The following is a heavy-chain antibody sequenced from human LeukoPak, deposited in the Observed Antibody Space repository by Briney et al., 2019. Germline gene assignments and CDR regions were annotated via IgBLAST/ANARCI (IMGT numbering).Heavy chain of an antibody. CDR2: IYTSGST. CDR1: GGSTSSYY. Sequence: PSETLSLTCTFSGGSTSSYYWSWIRQPAGKGLEWIGRIYTSGSTNYNPSLKSRVTISVDKSKNQFSLKLSSVTAADTAVYYCARESGVVTKYYYYYYMDVWGKGTTVTVSS. D-gene: IGHD3-3*01. CDR3: ARESGVVTKYYYYYYMDV. J-gene: IGHJ6*03. V-gene: IGHV4-4*07.